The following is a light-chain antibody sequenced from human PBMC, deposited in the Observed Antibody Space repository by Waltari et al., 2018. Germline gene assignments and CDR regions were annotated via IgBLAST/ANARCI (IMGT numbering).Light chain of an antibody. CDR3: SSYTSSTTFV. Sequence: QSALTQPPSVSGSPGQSVTISCTGTSSDVGNDNRVSWYQQPPGTAPKVVIYEVNNRPPGVPDRFSGSTSGNTADLTISGLQAEDEADYYCSSYTSSTTFVFGGGTKLAVL. CDR1: SSDVGNDNR. CDR2: EVN. J-gene: IGLJ2*01. V-gene: IGLV2-18*02.